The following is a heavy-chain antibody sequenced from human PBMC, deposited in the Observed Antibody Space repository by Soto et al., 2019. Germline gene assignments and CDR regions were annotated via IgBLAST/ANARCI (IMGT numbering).Heavy chain of an antibody. CDR1: GGSISSGGYS. CDR2: IYHSGST. Sequence: SETLSLTCAVSGGSISSGGYSWSWIRQPPGKGLEWIGYIYHSGSTYYNPSLKSRVTISVDRSKNQFSLKLSSVTAADTAVYYCARGSRVNWFDTWGKGTLVTVSS. V-gene: IGHV4-30-2*01. J-gene: IGHJ5*02. CDR3: ARGSRVNWFDT.